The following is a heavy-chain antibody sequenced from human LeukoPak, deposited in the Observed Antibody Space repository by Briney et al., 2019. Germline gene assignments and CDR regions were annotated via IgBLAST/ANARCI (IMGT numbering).Heavy chain of an antibody. J-gene: IGHJ4*02. V-gene: IGHV3-33*01. CDR1: GFALNNYA. D-gene: IGHD3-3*01. Sequence: PGGSLRLSCAASGFALNNYAMHWARQAPGKGLEWVAVIWYDGSNEYYSDSVKGRFAISRDISKNTLYLQMNSLRAEDTAVYFCARDPGLRLDLWGQGTLLTVSS. CDR3: ARDPGLRLDL. CDR2: IWYDGSNE.